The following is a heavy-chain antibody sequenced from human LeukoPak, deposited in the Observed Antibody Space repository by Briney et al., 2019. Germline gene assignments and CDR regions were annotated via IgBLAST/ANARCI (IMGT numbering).Heavy chain of an antibody. V-gene: IGHV1-69*04. CDR2: IIPILGLA. J-gene: IGHJ4*02. D-gene: IGHD3-3*01. CDR1: GGTFSSYG. CDR3: ASGGVSSTIFGVVIPHFDY. Sequence: ASVKVSCKASGGTFSSYGITWVRQAPGQGLEWMGRIIPILGLANYAQKFRGRVTITADKSTGTAYMELSSLRSDDTAVYHCASGGVSSTIFGVVIPHFDYWGQGTLVTVSS.